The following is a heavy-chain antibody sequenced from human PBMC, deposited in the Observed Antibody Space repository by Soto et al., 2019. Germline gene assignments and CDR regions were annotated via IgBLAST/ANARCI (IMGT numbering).Heavy chain of an antibody. V-gene: IGHV3-7*03. J-gene: IGHJ4*02. CDR2: IKQDGSEK. CDR3: ARGKYSSSWTPFDY. CDR1: GFTFSSYW. D-gene: IGHD6-13*01. Sequence: AGGSLRLSCAASGFTFSSYWMSWVRQAPGKGLEWVANIKQDGSEKYYVDSVKGRFTISRDNAKSSLYLQMNSLRAEDTAVYYCARGKYSSSWTPFDYWGQGTLVTVSS.